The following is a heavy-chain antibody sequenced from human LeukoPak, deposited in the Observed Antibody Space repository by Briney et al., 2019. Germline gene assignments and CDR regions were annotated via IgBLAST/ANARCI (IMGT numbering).Heavy chain of an antibody. J-gene: IGHJ4*02. CDR3: ARGGGLRYFDWPKFYFDY. CDR2: ISAYNGNT. V-gene: IGHV1-18*01. Sequence: GASVKVSCKASGYTFTSYGISWVRQAPGQGLEWMGWISAYNGNTNYAQKLQGRVTMTTDTSTSTAYMELRSLRSDGTAVYYCARGGGLRYFDWPKFYFDYWGQGTLVTVSS. D-gene: IGHD3-9*01. CDR1: GYTFTSYG.